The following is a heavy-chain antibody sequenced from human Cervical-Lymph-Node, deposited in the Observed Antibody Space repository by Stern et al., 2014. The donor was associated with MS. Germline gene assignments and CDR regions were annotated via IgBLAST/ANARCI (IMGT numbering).Heavy chain of an antibody. Sequence: QVQLQESGPGLVKPSATLSLTCTVSGASISSYYWSWIRQPPGTGLDRIGDFSYSWSTFYNPSLKSRVTISLDTSKNQFSLRLSSVTAAYTAVYYCARESVCVGGYSKNAFDIWGQGTMVTVSS. CDR1: GASISSYY. CDR3: ARESVCVGGYSKNAFDI. CDR2: FSYSWST. V-gene: IGHV4-59*01. D-gene: IGHD3-22*01. J-gene: IGHJ3*02.